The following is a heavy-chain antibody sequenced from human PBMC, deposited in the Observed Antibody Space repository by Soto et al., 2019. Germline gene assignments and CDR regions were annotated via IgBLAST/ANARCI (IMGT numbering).Heavy chain of an antibody. J-gene: IGHJ6*02. CDR1: GFTFSGYS. Sequence: EVQLVKSGGGLVKTGGSLRLSCVASGFTFSGYSINWVRQAPGKGLEWVSYISGPSIYIYYADSVKGRFTISRDNAKSAVYLQMNSLRAEDTAVYYCARGFRNGFNVWGQGTTVSVSS. CDR2: ISGPSIYI. CDR3: ARGFRNGFNV. D-gene: IGHD2-8*01. V-gene: IGHV3-21*01.